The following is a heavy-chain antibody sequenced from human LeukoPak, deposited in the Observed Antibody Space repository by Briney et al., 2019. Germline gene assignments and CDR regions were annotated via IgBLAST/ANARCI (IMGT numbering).Heavy chain of an antibody. CDR2: MNPNSGNT. Sequence: ASVKVSCKASGGTFSSYAISWVRQATGQGLEWMGWMNPNSGNTGYAQKFQGRVTMTRNTSISTAYMELSSLRSEDTAVYYCAIQYYDFWSGYYTDAFDIWGQGTMVTVSS. CDR3: AIQYYDFWSGYYTDAFDI. CDR1: GGTFSSYA. D-gene: IGHD3-3*01. J-gene: IGHJ3*02. V-gene: IGHV1-8*02.